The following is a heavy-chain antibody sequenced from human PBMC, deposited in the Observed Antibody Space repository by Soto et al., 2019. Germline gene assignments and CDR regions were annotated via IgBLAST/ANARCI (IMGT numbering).Heavy chain of an antibody. CDR3: TTTGTIDY. V-gene: IGHV3-15*01. J-gene: IGHJ4*02. D-gene: IGHD1-1*01. CDR1: GFTFSNAW. CDR2: IKSNSDGGTT. Sequence: PGGSLRLSCVAPGFTFSNAWMTWVRQAPGKGLEWVGRIKSNSDGGTTYYAAPVEGRFTISRDDSTNTVFLQMNSLKTEDTAVYYCTTTGTIDYWGQGTLVTVSS.